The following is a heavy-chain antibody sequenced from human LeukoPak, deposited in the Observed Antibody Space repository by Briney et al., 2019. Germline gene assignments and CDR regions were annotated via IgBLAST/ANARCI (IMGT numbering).Heavy chain of an antibody. Sequence: PSQTLSLTCTVSGGSISSGGYYWSWIRQHPGEGLEWIAYIYYTGTTHYNPSLQSRVTISVDTSKNQFSLKQSSVTAEDTAVYYCARGPEGDYDAFDIWGQGTMVTVSS. D-gene: IGHD1-26*01. CDR2: IYYTGTT. CDR1: GGSISSGGYY. CDR3: ARGPEGDYDAFDI. J-gene: IGHJ3*02. V-gene: IGHV4-31*03.